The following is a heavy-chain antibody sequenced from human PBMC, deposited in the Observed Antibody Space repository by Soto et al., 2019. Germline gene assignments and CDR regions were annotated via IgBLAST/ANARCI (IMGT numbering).Heavy chain of an antibody. J-gene: IGHJ4*03. D-gene: IGHD5-18*01. CDR3: ARCGYSYGYAGDY. CDR1: GGSFSGYY. CDR2: INHSGST. Sequence: SETLSLTCAVYGGSFSGYYWSWIRQPPGKGLEWIGEINHSGSTNYNPSLKSRVTISVDTSKNQFSLKLSSVTAADTAVYYCARCGYSYGYAGDYWGPGTTVTVSS. V-gene: IGHV4-34*01.